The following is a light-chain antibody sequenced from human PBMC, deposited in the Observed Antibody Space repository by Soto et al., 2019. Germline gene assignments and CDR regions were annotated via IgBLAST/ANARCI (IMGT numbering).Light chain of an antibody. CDR1: QSISVH. Sequence: DIQMTQSPSSLSASVGDTVPITCRASQSISVHLNWYQQKGGKVPKLLIYAASNLYSGVPSRFSGSGSETDFALTISSLQPEDFATYYCQQSYITPYTFGQGTRLEIK. J-gene: IGKJ2*01. V-gene: IGKV1-39*01. CDR3: QQSYITPYT. CDR2: AAS.